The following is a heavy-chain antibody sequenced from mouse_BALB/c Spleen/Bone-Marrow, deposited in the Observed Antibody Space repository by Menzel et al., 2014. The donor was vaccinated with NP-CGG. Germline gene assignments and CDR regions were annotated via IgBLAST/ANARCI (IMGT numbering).Heavy chain of an antibody. CDR1: GFDFSTYW. CDR2: INPDSSTK. CDR3: ARLHYYGYEAY. J-gene: IGHJ3*01. D-gene: IGHD1-2*01. V-gene: IGHV4-1*02. Sequence: EVQLIESGGGLVQPGGSLKISCEASGFDFSTYWMRWVRQAPGKGLEWIGEINPDSSTKNYTPSLKDKFTISRDNAKNTLYLQMSKVRSEDTALYYCARLHYYGYEAYWGQGTLVTVSA.